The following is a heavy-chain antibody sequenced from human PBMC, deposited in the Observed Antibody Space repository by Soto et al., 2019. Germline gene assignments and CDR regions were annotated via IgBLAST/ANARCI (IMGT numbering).Heavy chain of an antibody. J-gene: IGHJ3*02. V-gene: IGHV3-53*01. D-gene: IGHD5-12*01. Sequence: PGGSLRLSCAASGFTVSSNYMSWVRQAPGKGLEWVSVIYSGGSTYYADSVKGRFTISRDNSKNTLYLQMNSLRAEDTAVYYCARGEMATMLAFDIWGQGTMVTVSS. CDR2: IYSGGST. CDR3: ARGEMATMLAFDI. CDR1: GFTVSSNY.